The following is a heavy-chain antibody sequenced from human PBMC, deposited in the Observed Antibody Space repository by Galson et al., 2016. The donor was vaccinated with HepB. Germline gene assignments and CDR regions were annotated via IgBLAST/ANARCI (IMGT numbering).Heavy chain of an antibody. CDR3: VSGETGTARIRAFDM. CDR1: GDSVSSNTAA. CDR2: TYYRSKWYN. J-gene: IGHJ3*02. D-gene: IGHD1-7*01. Sequence: CAISGDSVSSNTAAWNWIRQSPSRGLEWLGRTYYRSKWYNDYAVSVKSRITINPDTSKNQFSLQLNSVTPEDTAVYYRVSGETGTARIRAFDMWGQGTMVTVSS. V-gene: IGHV6-1*01.